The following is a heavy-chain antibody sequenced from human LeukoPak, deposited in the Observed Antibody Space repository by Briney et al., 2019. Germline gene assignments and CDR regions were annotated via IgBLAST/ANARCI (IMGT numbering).Heavy chain of an antibody. D-gene: IGHD1-26*01. CDR3: ARTLRAVDPFDY. Sequence: RGSLRLSCAASGFSFSTYAMSWVRQAPGRGLEWVSTVSRNDGSTYYAGSVRGRFTISRDVSKNTLYLQMNSLRAEDTALYYCARTLRAVDPFDYWGQGTLVTVSS. J-gene: IGHJ4*02. CDR2: VSRNDGST. V-gene: IGHV3-23*01. CDR1: GFSFSTYA.